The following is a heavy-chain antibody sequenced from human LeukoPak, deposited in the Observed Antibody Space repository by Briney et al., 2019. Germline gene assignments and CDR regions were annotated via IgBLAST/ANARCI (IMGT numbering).Heavy chain of an antibody. D-gene: IGHD3-22*01. CDR2: INHSGST. CDR3: ARNFPPDYYDSSGYPMEYYFDY. V-gene: IGHV4-34*01. Sequence: SETLSLTCAVYGGSFSGYYWSWIRQPPGKGLERIGEINHSGSTNYNPSLKSRATISVDTSKNQFSLKLSSVTAADTAVYYCARNFPPDYYDSSGYPMEYYFDYWGQGTLVTVSS. CDR1: GGSFSGYY. J-gene: IGHJ4*02.